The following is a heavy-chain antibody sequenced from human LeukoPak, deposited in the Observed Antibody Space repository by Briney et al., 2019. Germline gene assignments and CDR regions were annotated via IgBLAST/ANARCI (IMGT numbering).Heavy chain of an antibody. J-gene: IGHJ3*02. V-gene: IGHV4-30-4*08. CDR2: IYYSGST. CDR3: ARADYYYDSSGLLRTGAFDI. CDR1: GGSISSGDYY. Sequence: PSQTLSLTCTVSGGSISSGDYYWSWIRQPPGKGLEWIGYIYYSGSTYYNPSLKSRVTISVDTSKNQFSLKLSSVTAADTAAYYCARADYYYDSSGLLRTGAFDIWGQGTMVTVSS. D-gene: IGHD3-22*01.